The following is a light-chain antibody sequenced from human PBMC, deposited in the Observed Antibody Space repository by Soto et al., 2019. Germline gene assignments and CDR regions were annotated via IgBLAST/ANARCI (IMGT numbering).Light chain of an antibody. CDR3: CSYVGSYSYV. Sequence: ALTQPRSVSGSPGQSVTVSCIGTSSDVGGYNSVSWYQEHPGKAPKLMIYDVIKRPSGVPDRFSGSKSGNTASLTISGLLAEDEADYYCCSYVGSYSYVFGTGTKVTVL. CDR2: DVI. CDR1: SSDVGGYNS. J-gene: IGLJ1*01. V-gene: IGLV2-11*01.